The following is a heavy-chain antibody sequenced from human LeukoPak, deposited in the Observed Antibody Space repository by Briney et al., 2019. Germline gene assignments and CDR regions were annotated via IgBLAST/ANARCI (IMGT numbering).Heavy chain of an antibody. CDR2: INPSSGST. Sequence: ASVKVSCKASGYTFTGYYMHWVRQAPGQGLEWMGIINPSSGSTSYAQKFQGRVTMTRDTSTNTVYMELSSLRSEDTAVYFCARATLSDYYFNYWGQGTLVTVSS. CDR1: GYTFTGYY. CDR3: ARATLSDYYFNY. J-gene: IGHJ4*02. V-gene: IGHV1-46*01.